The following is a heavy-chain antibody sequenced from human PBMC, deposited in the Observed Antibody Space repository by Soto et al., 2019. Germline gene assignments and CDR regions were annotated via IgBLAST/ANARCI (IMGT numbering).Heavy chain of an antibody. CDR1: GGSFSGYY. CDR3: ARDIAAAEGYYYYMDV. V-gene: IGHV4-34*01. CDR2: INHSGST. Sequence: PSETLSLTCAVYGGSFSGYYWSWIRQPPGKGLEWIGEINHSGSTNYNPSLKSRVTISVDTSKNQFSLKLSSVTAADTAVYYCARDIAAAEGYYYYMDVWGKGTTVTVSS. J-gene: IGHJ6*03. D-gene: IGHD6-13*01.